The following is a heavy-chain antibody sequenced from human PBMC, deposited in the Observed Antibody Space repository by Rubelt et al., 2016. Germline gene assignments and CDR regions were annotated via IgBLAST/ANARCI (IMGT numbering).Heavy chain of an antibody. Sequence: VQLQESGPGLVKPSETLSLTCTVSGYSISSDYYWAWIRQPPGKGLEWIGSVPYSGSSHYDPALKSRVTISLATSKNQFPLNLGSVTAADTAVYYCGRLGRGSSDYDFDYWGQGTQVTVSS. J-gene: IGHJ4*02. CDR3: GRLGRGSSDYDFDY. V-gene: IGHV4-38-2*02. CDR1: GYSISSDYY. CDR2: VPYSGSS. D-gene: IGHD5-12*01.